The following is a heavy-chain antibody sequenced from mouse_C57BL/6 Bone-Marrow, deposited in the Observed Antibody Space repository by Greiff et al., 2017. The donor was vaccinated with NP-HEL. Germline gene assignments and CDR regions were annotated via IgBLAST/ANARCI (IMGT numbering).Heavy chain of an antibody. J-gene: IGHJ2*01. D-gene: IGHD2-1*01. CDR3: ARGGNSWSYFDY. Sequence: VQLQQSGAELVKPGASVKMSCKASGYTFTTYPIEWVKQNHGKSLEWIGNFHPYNDDTEYNEKFKNKATLTVEKSSSTVYLELSLLTSDDSSVYYCARGGNSWSYFDYWGQGTTLTVSS. CDR2: FHPYNDDT. V-gene: IGHV1-47*01. CDR1: GYTFTTYP.